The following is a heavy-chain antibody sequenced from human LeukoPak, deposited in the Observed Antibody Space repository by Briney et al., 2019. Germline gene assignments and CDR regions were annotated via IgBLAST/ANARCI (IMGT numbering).Heavy chain of an antibody. CDR2: ISAYNGNT. CDR1: GYTFTSYG. J-gene: IGHJ6*03. Sequence: ASVKVSCKASGYTFTSYGISWVRQAPGQGLEWMGWISAYNGNTNYAQKLQGRVTMTTDTSTSTAYMELRSLRSDDTAVYYCARDPTDLYYYYYIDVWGKGTTVTVSS. D-gene: IGHD4-11*01. V-gene: IGHV1-18*01. CDR3: ARDPTDLYYYYYIDV.